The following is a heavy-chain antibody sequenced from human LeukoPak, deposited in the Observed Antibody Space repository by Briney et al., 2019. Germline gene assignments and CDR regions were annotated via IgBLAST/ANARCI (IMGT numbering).Heavy chain of an antibody. CDR1: GFAFSSYW. V-gene: IGHV3-7*01. CDR2: IKQDGSEK. D-gene: IGHD4-17*01. J-gene: IGHJ4*02. CDR3: ARDPGHYGEGDFDY. Sequence: PGGSLRLSCAASGFAFSSYWMSWVRQAPGKGVEWVANIKQDGSEKYYVDSVKGRFTISRDNAKNSLYLQMNSLRAEDTAVYYCARDPGHYGEGDFDYWGQGTLVTVSS.